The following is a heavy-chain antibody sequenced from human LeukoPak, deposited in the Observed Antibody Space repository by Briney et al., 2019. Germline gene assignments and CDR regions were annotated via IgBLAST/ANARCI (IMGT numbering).Heavy chain of an antibody. J-gene: IGHJ4*02. CDR1: GFTSSDYT. V-gene: IGHV3-48*01. CDR2: IDYGGRVV. CDR3: TRDLEY. Sequence: GGSLRLSCVASGFTSSDYTMNWVRQAPGKGPEWLSYIDYGGRVVYYADPVKGRFTISRDNAENSLYLQMNSLRVEDTALYYCTRDLEYWGQGVLVTVSS.